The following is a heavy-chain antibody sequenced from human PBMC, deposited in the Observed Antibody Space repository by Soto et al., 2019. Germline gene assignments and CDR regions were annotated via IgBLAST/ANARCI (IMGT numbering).Heavy chain of an antibody. V-gene: IGHV4-34*01. CDR1: GGSFSGYY. CDR2: INHSGST. J-gene: IGHJ4*02. D-gene: IGHD2-15*01. Sequence: PSETLSLTCAVYGGSFSGYYWSWIRQPPGKGLEWIGEINHSGSTNYNPSLKSRVTISVDTSKNQFSLKLSSVTAADTAVYYCARGGLGYCSGGSCYRTEHFDYWGQGTLVTVSS. CDR3: ARGGLGYCSGGSCYRTEHFDY.